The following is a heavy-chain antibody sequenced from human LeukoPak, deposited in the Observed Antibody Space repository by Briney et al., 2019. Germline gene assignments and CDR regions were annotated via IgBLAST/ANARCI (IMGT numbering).Heavy chain of an antibody. V-gene: IGHV3-30*04. CDR2: ISYDGSNK. CDR1: GFTFSSYA. J-gene: IGHJ4*02. Sequence: GRSLRLSCAASGFTFSSYAKHWVRQAPGKGLQWVAVISYDGSNKYYADSVKGRFTISRDNSKNTLYLQMNSLRAEDTAVYYCASIAVAGTFDYWGQGTLVTVSS. CDR3: ASIAVAGTFDY. D-gene: IGHD6-19*01.